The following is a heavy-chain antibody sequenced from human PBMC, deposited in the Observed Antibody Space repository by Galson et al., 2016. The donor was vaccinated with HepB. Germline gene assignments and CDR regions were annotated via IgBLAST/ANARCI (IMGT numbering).Heavy chain of an antibody. V-gene: IGHV5-10-1*01. D-gene: IGHD3-10*01. CDR2: IDPSDSYT. Sequence: QSGAEVKKPGESLRISCQGSTVNFIRYWISWVRQMPGKGLEWMGRIDPSDSYTKYSPSFQGHVTFSLDKSISTAYLQWSSLKASDTAMYYCAIFYFDSGSHYNPDYWGQGTLVTVSS. CDR3: AIFYFDSGSHYNPDY. CDR1: TVNFIRYW. J-gene: IGHJ4*02.